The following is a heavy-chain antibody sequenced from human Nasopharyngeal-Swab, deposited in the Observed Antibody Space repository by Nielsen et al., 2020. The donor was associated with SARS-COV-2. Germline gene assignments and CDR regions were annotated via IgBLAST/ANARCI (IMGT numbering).Heavy chain of an antibody. D-gene: IGHD6-13*01. CDR2: IKQDGSEK. CDR1: GSRSSSYR. J-gene: IGHJ5*02. V-gene: IGHV3-7*04. CDR3: ARDGRQQLRPEGLFDP. Sequence: GWALKICWASCGSRSSSYRMSWVRPAPGRGLEWVANIKQDGSEKYYVDSVKGRFTISRDNAKNSLYLQMNSLRAEDTAVYYCARDGRQQLRPEGLFDPWGQGTLVTVSS.